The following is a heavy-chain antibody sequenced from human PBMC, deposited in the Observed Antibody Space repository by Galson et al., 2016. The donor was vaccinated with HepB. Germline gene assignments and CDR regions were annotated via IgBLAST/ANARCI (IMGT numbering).Heavy chain of an antibody. V-gene: IGHV3-48*02. Sequence: SLRLSCAASGFTFSIYNMNWVRQAPGKGLEWVSHISASSRTIYYADSVKGRFTISRDNAKNSLHLQMNSLRDVDTAVYYCARDEVDIRSEYWYFDLWGRGTLVTVSS. CDR1: GFTFSIYN. J-gene: IGHJ2*01. CDR3: ARDEVDIRSEYWYFDL. CDR2: ISASSRTI. D-gene: IGHD5-12*01.